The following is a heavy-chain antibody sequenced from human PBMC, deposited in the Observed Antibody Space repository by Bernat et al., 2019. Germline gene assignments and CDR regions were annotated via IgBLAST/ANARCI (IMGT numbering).Heavy chain of an antibody. V-gene: IGHV3-30*18. J-gene: IGHJ5*02. CDR1: GFTFSSYG. CDR3: ANGGSSWYKP. CDR2: ISYDGSNK. Sequence: QVQLVESGGGVVQPGRSLRLSCAASGFTFSSYGMHWVRQAPGKGLEWVAVISYDGSNKYYADSVKGRFTISRDNSKNTLYLQMNSLRAEDTAVYYCANGGSSWYKPWGQGTLVTVSS. D-gene: IGHD6-13*01.